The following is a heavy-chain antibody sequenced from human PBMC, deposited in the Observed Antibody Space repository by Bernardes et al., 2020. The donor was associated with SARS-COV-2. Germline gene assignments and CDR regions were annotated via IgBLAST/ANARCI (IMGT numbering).Heavy chain of an antibody. Sequence: GGSLRLSCAASGFTFSRYWMHWVRQAPGKGLVWISLTNSDGSSSTYADAVKGRFTVSRDNAKNALYLQMNSLRVEDTATYYCAREHSDISGSYSRDFQQWGQGTLVTVSS. CDR3: AREHSDISGSYSRDFQQ. D-gene: IGHD3-3*01. CDR1: GFTFSRYW. CDR2: TNSDGSSS. J-gene: IGHJ1*01. V-gene: IGHV3-74*01.